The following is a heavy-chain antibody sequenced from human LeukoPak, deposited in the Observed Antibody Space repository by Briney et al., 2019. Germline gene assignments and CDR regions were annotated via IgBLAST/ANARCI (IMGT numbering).Heavy chain of an antibody. D-gene: IGHD3-10*01. V-gene: IGHV1-18*01. CDR1: GYTFSNSG. Sequence: VASVKVSCRASGYTFSNSGVSWVRQAPGQGLEWMGWISGDSGNTQYAQMFQGRVTMTTDTSTSTAFMELRGLTSDDTAVYYCARVYDIFGSGSHSDFWGQGTLVTVSS. CDR3: ARVYDIFGSGSHSDF. J-gene: IGHJ4*02. CDR2: ISGDSGNT.